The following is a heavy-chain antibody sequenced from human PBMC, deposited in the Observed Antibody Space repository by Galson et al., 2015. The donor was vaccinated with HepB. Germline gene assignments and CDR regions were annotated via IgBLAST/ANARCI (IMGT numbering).Heavy chain of an antibody. CDR2: INPRTGGT. J-gene: IGHJ6*02. CDR3: AREGRGMDV. V-gene: IGHV1-2*02. CDR1: GYTFTDNY. Sequence: SVKVSCKASGYTFTDNYVHWVRQAPGQGLEWVGYINPRTGGTKYAQTFQGRVTMTRDTSITTVYMDLNRLQSDDTAVYYCAREGRGMDVWGQGTTVTVSS.